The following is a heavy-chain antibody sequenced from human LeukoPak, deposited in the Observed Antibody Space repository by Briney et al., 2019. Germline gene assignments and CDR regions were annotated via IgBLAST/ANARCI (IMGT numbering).Heavy chain of an antibody. CDR3: VRGSGWFFGF. CDR2: IDQHGRDK. J-gene: IGHJ4*02. V-gene: IGHV3-7*01. CDR1: ASTFSGNW. Sequence: GGSLRLSCAASASTFSGNWMHWVRQAPGKGLEWVASIDQHGRDKYFLDSVKGRFTIARDNSKSSLYLQMNSLRAEDTAVYYCVRGSGWFFGFWGQGSLVTVSS. D-gene: IGHD6-19*01.